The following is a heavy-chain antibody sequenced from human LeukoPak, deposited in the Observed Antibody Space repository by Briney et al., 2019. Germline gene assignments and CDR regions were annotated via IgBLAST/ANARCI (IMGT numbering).Heavy chain of an antibody. V-gene: IGHV4-59*08. CDR2: HYDSGST. D-gene: IGHD4-17*01. CDR1: GGSISKDY. Sequence: PSGTLSLTCTVSGGSISKDYWSWIRQPPGKGLEWVGYHYDSGSTHYNPSLKSRVTISLDTSKNQFSLNLSSVTAADTAVYYCARHSWVNGYFDYWGQGTLVTVSS. J-gene: IGHJ4*02. CDR3: ARHSWVNGYFDY.